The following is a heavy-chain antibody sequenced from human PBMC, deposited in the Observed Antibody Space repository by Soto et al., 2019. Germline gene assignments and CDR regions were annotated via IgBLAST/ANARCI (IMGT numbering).Heavy chain of an antibody. CDR1: GFSLSTSGVG. D-gene: IGHD4-17*01. J-gene: IGHJ4*02. CDR2: IYWDDDK. CDR3: AHSLAASNTVDYEPITSFDY. V-gene: IGHV2-5*02. Sequence: QITLKESGPTLVKPTQTLTLTCTFSGFSLSTSGVGVGWIRQPPGKALEWLALIYWDDDKRYSPSLKSRLTHTNGTSTNQLVTXMTNMDPVAPAPYYCAHSLAASNTVDYEPITSFDYRGQGTPVTVSS.